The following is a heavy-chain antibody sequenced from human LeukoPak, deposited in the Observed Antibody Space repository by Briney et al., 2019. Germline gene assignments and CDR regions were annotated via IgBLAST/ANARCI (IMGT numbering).Heavy chain of an antibody. V-gene: IGHV3-30-3*01. Sequence: GRSLRLSCAASGFTFSSYAMHWVRQAPGKGLEWVAVISYDGSNKYYADSVKGRFTISRDNSKNTLYLQMNSLRAEDTAVYYCEVWGSTFDYWGQGTLVTVSS. CDR3: EVWGSTFDY. CDR2: ISYDGSNK. D-gene: IGHD2-2*01. CDR1: GFTFSSYA. J-gene: IGHJ4*02.